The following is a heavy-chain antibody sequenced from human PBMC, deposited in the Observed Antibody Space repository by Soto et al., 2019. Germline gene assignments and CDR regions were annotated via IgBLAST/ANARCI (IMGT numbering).Heavy chain of an antibody. V-gene: IGHV3-23*01. CDR2: ISSGGSST. CDR1: GFTFSSYA. Sequence: PGGSLRLSCAASGFTFSSYAMSWVRQAPGKGLEWVSAISSGGSSTYYADSVKGRFTISRDNSKNTLYLQMNSLRAEDTAVYYCAKRIRYCSGGACAYWGKGTLVTVSS. J-gene: IGHJ4*02. D-gene: IGHD2-15*01. CDR3: AKRIRYCSGGACAY.